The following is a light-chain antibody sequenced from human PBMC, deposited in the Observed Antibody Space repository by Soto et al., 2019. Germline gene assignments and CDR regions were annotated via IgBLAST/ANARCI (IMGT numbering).Light chain of an antibody. CDR2: DAF. J-gene: IGKJ1*01. V-gene: IGKV1-17*01. CDR3: LQLNSYPWT. CDR1: QGIGND. Sequence: DIQMTQSPSSLSASVGDRVTITCRASQGIGNDLGWYQQRPGKAPKRLIYDAFSLQSGVPSRFSGSGSGTEFTLTISSLQPEDSATYYCLQLNSYPWTFGQGTKVEI.